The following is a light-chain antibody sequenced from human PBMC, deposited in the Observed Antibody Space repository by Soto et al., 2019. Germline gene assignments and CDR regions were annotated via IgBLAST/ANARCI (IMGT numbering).Light chain of an antibody. V-gene: IGKV3-15*01. Sequence: IALTKSASTLSVSPAERPTLSCRPSQSLXSHFDWSQPKPRESPRILXAGASSRASGCPVRLSGSGSGVDFTLPISGRQSDDFVGYHWQQYNRGPGTFGQGTKVDIK. CDR2: GAS. J-gene: IGKJ1*01. CDR3: QQYNRGPGT. CDR1: QSLXSH.